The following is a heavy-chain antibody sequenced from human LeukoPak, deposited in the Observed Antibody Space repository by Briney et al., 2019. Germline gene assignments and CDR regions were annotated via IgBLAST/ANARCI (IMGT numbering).Heavy chain of an antibody. CDR2: IRNKANTYIT. CDR3: TRVNLRTGERFFDY. Sequence: GGSLRLSCAASRFTFSDHYMDWVRQVPGKGLEWVSRIRNKANTYITEYAASVKGRFAISRDDSKNSVYLQLNSLKTEDTAVYYCTRVNLRTGERFFDYWGQGTLVTVSS. D-gene: IGHD7-27*01. J-gene: IGHJ4*02. V-gene: IGHV3-72*01. CDR1: RFTFSDHY.